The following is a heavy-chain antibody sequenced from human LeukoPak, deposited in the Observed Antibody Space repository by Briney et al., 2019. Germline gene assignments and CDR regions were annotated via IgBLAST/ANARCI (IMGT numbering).Heavy chain of an antibody. CDR1: GGSISSYY. CDR2: IYYSGST. J-gene: IGHJ3*01. CDR3: ATKTAVPTIEGVFGV. D-gene: IGHD1-26*01. Sequence: SETLSLTCTVSGGSISSYYWSWIRQPPGKALEWIGYIYYSGSTNYNPSLKSRVTISVDTSKNQFSLKLTSVTAADTAVYYCATKTAVPTIEGVFGVWGQGTMVTVSS. V-gene: IGHV4-59*01.